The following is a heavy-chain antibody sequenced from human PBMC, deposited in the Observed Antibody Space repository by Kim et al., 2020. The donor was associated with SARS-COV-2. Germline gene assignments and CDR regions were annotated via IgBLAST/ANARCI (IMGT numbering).Heavy chain of an antibody. Sequence: GGSLRLSCAASGFSFSLFSMDWVRQAPGKGLEWVAYISSGGDTIHYSDSANGRFTISRDNARNFVSMQMNNLRDDDTAVYYCAGGWLQNSFDYWGQGTPVTVSS. D-gene: IGHD5-12*01. CDR2: ISSGGDTI. CDR1: GFSFSLFS. V-gene: IGHV3-48*02. CDR3: AGGWLQNSFDY. J-gene: IGHJ4*02.